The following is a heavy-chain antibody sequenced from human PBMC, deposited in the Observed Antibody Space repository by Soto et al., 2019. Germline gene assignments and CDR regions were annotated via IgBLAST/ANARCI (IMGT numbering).Heavy chain of an antibody. CDR3: AKEIAAADDPVYSFGLDV. J-gene: IGHJ6*02. D-gene: IGHD6-13*01. CDR2: ISYEGSSI. CDR1: GLTFSIYG. V-gene: IGHV3-30*18. Sequence: QVQLVESGGGVVEPGRSLRLSGAVSGLTFSIYGMHWVREAPGKGLEWVAFISYEGSSIYYADSVKGRFTISRDNSRNTLYLQMNSLRPEDTAVYYCAKEIAAADDPVYSFGLDVWGQGTTVTVSS.